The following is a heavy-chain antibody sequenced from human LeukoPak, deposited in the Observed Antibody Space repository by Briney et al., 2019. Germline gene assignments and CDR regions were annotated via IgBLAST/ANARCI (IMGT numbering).Heavy chain of an antibody. V-gene: IGHV3-66*02. CDR3: ARLEWLLYFYFDY. CDR1: GFTVSSNY. CDR2: IYSGGST. Sequence: GGSLRLSCAASGFTVSSNYMSWVRQAPGKGLEWVSVIYSGGSTYYADSVKSRFTISRDNSKNTLYLQMNSLRAEDTAVYYCARLEWLLYFYFDYWGQGTLVTVSS. J-gene: IGHJ4*02. D-gene: IGHD3-3*01.